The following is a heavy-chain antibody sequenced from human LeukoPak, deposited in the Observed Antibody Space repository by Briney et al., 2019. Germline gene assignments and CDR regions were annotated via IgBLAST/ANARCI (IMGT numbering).Heavy chain of an antibody. V-gene: IGHV3-53*01. CDR2: LYSGGNT. J-gene: IGHJ3*01. CDR1: GFTVSNNY. Sequence: GGSLRLSCAASGFTVSNNYMRWVRQAPGKGLEWVSVLYSGGNTDYLGSVKGRFAISRDYSTNTVFLQMNSLRAEDTAVYYCAKESGFGELFPYAFDFWGQGTVVTVSS. D-gene: IGHD3-10*01. CDR3: AKESGFGELFPYAFDF.